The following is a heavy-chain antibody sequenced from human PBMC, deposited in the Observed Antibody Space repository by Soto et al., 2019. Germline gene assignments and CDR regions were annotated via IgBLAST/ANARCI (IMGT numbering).Heavy chain of an antibody. Sequence: ASVKVSCKASGYTFTSYDINWVRQATGQGLEWMGWMNPNSGNTGYAQKFQGRVTMTRNTSISTAYMELSSLRSEDTAVYYCASGLSVGVVAAHYWFDPWGQGTLVTVSS. D-gene: IGHD2-15*01. J-gene: IGHJ5*02. CDR2: MNPNSGNT. CDR1: GYTFTSYD. CDR3: ASGLSVGVVAAHYWFDP. V-gene: IGHV1-8*01.